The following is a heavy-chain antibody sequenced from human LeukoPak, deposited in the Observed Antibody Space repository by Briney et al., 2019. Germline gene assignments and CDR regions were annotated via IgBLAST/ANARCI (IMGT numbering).Heavy chain of an antibody. V-gene: IGHV3-7*01. CDR3: ARDRWGATDAFDI. D-gene: IGHD1-26*01. J-gene: IGHJ3*02. CDR2: IKQDGSEK. CDR1: GLTFSSYW. Sequence: GGSLRLSCAASGLTFSSYWMSWVRQAPGKGLAWEANIKQDGSEKYYVDSVKGRFTISRDNAKNSLYLQMNSLRAEDTAVYYCARDRWGATDAFDIWGQGTMVTVSS.